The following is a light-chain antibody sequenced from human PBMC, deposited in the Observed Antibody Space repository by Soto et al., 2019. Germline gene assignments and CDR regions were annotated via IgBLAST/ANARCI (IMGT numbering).Light chain of an antibody. CDR1: QSVSSY. CDR3: QQRSYWPPTLT. Sequence: EIVLKQSPATLSLSPGERATLSCMASQSVSSYLDWDQQKPGQAPRLLIYDASNRSTGIPARFSGSGSGTDFTLTSSSLEPEDVAVSYCQQRSYWPPTLTFGGGTKVEIK. J-gene: IGKJ4*01. CDR2: DAS. V-gene: IGKV3-11*01.